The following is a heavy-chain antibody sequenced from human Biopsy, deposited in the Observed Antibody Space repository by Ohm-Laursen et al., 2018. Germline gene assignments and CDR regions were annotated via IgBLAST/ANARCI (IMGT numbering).Heavy chain of an antibody. V-gene: IGHV1-46*01. D-gene: IGHD6-19*01. Sequence: ASVKVSCKASGYSFTSYYMHWVRQAPGQGLEWMGMINPSGSTTSYPQIFQGRVTMTRDTSKSTVYMDLRSLRSDDTAVYFCARNTGWYGDLYYFDYWGQGTLVTVSS. J-gene: IGHJ4*02. CDR1: GYSFTSYY. CDR2: INPSGSTT. CDR3: ARNTGWYGDLYYFDY.